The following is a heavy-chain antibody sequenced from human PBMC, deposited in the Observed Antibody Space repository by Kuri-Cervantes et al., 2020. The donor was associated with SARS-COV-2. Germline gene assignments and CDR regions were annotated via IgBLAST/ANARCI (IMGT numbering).Heavy chain of an antibody. CDR3: ARDLSGPDDF. CDR2: TNPDGTWT. J-gene: IGHJ4*02. D-gene: IGHD3-3*01. CDR1: EFTFSTYW. Sequence: GGSLRLSCATSEFTFSTYWFHWVRQGPGKSLVWVARTNPDGTWTNYADSVKGRFTISRDNAKNTLYLQMNSLRVEDTAVYYCARDLSGPDDFWGQGTLVTVSS. V-gene: IGHV3-74*01.